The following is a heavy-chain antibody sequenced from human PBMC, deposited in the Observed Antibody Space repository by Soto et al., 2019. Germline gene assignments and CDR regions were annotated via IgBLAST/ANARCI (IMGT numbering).Heavy chain of an antibody. D-gene: IGHD2-2*01. CDR2: ISSSSSYI. J-gene: IGHJ6*02. CDR1: GFTFSSYS. V-gene: IGHV3-21*01. CDR3: ARSAFRYCSSTSCSAGYYYYYYGMVV. Sequence: EVQLVESGGGLVKPGGSLRLSCAASGFTFSSYSMNWVRQAPGKGLEWVSSISSSSSYIYYADSVKGRFTISRDNAKNSLYLQMNSLRAEDTAVYYCARSAFRYCSSTSCSAGYYYYYYGMVVWGQGTTVTVSS.